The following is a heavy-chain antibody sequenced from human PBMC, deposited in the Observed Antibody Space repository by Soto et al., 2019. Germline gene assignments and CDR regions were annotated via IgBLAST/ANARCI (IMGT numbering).Heavy chain of an antibody. V-gene: IGHV3-33*01. J-gene: IGHJ4*02. D-gene: IGHD3-10*01. CDR3: ARDTITMVRELPGY. CDR1: GFTFSSYG. Sequence: QVQLVESGGGVVQPGRSLRLSCAASGFTFSSYGMHWVRQAPGKGLEWVAVIWYDGSNKYYADSVKGRFTISRDNSKNTLYLQMNSLRAEDTAVYYCARDTITMVRELPGYWGQGTLVTVSS. CDR2: IWYDGSNK.